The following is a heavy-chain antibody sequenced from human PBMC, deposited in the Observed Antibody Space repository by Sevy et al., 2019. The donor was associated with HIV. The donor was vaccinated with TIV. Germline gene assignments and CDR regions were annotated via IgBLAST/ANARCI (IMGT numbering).Heavy chain of an antibody. CDR1: GGSFSGYY. CDR3: ARAPPVVVVPGAPSWFDP. D-gene: IGHD2-2*01. Sequence: SETLSLTCAVYGGSFSGYYWNWIRQTPGKGLEWIGEIKHSGSTNYTPSLKSRVTISVDTSRNQFSLRLNFVTAAATAVYYCARAPPVVVVPGAPSWFDPWGQGTLVTVSS. CDR2: IKHSGST. J-gene: IGHJ5*02. V-gene: IGHV4-34*01.